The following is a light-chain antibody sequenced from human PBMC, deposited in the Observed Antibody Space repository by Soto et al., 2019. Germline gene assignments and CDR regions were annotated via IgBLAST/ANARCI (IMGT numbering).Light chain of an antibody. CDR3: QQYDNWPWT. Sequence: EIVMTQSPATLSVSPGERATLSCRASQSVITNLAWYRHKPGQAPRLLIYSASVRASGIPDRLTGSGSGTDFTLSISRLEPEDFAVYYCQQYDNWPWTFGQGTKVDI. CDR1: QSVITN. CDR2: SAS. V-gene: IGKV3D-15*01. J-gene: IGKJ1*01.